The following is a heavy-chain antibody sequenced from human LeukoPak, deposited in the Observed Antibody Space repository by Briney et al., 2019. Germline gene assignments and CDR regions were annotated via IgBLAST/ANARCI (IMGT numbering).Heavy chain of an antibody. CDR1: GFTFSNAW. V-gene: IGHV3-15*01. CDR2: IKSKTDGGTT. D-gene: IGHD2-2*01. CDR3: TARYCRSTSCYGEYFQR. Sequence: PGGSRRLSCAASGFTFSNAWMSWVSQAPGKGLEWVGRIKSKTDGGTTDYAAPVKGRFTISRDDSKNTLYLQMNSLKTEDTAVYYCTARYCRSTSCYGEYFQRWGQDTVDPVSS. J-gene: IGHJ1*01.